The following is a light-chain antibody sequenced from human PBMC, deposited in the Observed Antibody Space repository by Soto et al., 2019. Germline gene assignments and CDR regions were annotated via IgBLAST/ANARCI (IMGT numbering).Light chain of an antibody. CDR3: QQYGSSPKYP. Sequence: EIVLTQSPGTLSLSPGERATLSCRASQSVSSSYLAWYQQKPGQAPRLLIYGASSRATGIPDRFSGSGSGTDFTLTISRLEPEDFAVYYCQQYGSSPKYPFGQGTQLEIK. CDR2: GAS. J-gene: IGKJ2*01. CDR1: QSVSSSY. V-gene: IGKV3-20*01.